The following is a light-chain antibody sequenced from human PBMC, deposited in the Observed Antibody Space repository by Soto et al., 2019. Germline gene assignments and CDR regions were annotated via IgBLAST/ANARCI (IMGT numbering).Light chain of an antibody. J-gene: IGKJ1*01. Sequence: AIQMTQSPSSLSASVGDRVTITCRASQGIRNELGWYQQKPGKAPNLLIYAASTLQSGVPSRFSGSGSGTDFTLTISSLQPEDFATYFCLHDYNYPVTFGQWTRVEIK. CDR3: LHDYNYPVT. CDR2: AAS. V-gene: IGKV1-6*01. CDR1: QGIRNE.